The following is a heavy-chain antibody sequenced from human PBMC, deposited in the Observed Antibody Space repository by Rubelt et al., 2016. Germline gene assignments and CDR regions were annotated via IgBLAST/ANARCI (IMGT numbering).Heavy chain of an antibody. J-gene: IGHJ5*02. CDR3: ARHVWFGETSWFDP. D-gene: IGHD3-10*01. Sequence: QVQLQQWGAGLLKPSETLSLTCAVYGGSFSGYYWSWIRQPPGKGLEWIGYICYTGGTNYNPSLKGRVTISLETSKKQFSLKFSAVTAADTAVYYGARHVWFGETSWFDPWGQGTLVTVSS. V-gene: IGHV4-34*11. CDR1: GGSFSGYY. CDR2: ICYTGGT.